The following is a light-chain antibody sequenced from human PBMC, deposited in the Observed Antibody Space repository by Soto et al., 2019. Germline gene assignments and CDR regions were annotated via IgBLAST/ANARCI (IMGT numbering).Light chain of an antibody. V-gene: IGKV1-9*01. J-gene: IGKJ4*01. CDR1: QAVPNN. CDR2: EES. Sequence: DIHLTQSPSFLSASVGDRVTSTCRPSQAVPNNMAWYQQKPGKPPKLLIYEESTLHSGVPSRFSDRKSGTQFTLTIDSLQPEDFATYYCQQVKTYPRTFGGGTKVDIK. CDR3: QQVKTYPRT.